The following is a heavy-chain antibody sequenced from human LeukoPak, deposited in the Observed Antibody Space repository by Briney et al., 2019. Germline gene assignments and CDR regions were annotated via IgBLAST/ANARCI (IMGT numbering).Heavy chain of an antibody. CDR2: FRAGGGRP. D-gene: IGHD2-8*02. CDR1: GPTFGIHA. J-gene: IGHJ5*02. V-gene: IGHV3-23*01. CDR3: AKDGAVIDAGGLFDP. Sequence: SLSLSCAASGPTFGIHAMSWVSPAAGKWLEWVSAFRAGGGRPSYGDSVKDPFSISRDNSKNTLYLQMNSLRAEDTAVYYCAKDGAVIDAGGLFDPWGQGTLVTVSS.